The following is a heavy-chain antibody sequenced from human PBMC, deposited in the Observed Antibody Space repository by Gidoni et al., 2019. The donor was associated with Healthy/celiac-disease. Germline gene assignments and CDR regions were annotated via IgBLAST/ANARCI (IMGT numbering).Heavy chain of an antibody. CDR1: GFTFSSYS. CDR2: IGSRSSTI. Sequence: VQLVESGGGLVQPGGSLRLSCGASGFTFSSYSMNWVRQAPGKGLEWVSYIGSRSSTIYYADYVKVRFTISRENAKNSLYLQMNSLRAEDTAVYYCARDKGHGIEMALIADAFDIWGQGTMVTVSS. V-gene: IGHV3-48*01. CDR3: ARDKGHGIEMALIADAFDI. D-gene: IGHD3-22*01. J-gene: IGHJ3*02.